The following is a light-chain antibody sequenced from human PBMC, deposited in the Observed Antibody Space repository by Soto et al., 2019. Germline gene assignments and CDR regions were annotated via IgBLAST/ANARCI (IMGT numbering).Light chain of an antibody. CDR1: QSVSSY. CDR2: DAS. CDR3: QQRSNWPLT. V-gene: IGKV3-11*01. Sequence: ETVLTQSPATLSLSPGERATLSCRASQSVSSYLAGYQQKPGQAPRLLIYDASNRATSIPARFSGSGSGTDFTLTISSLEPADFAVYYCQQRSNWPLTFGGGTKVDIK. J-gene: IGKJ4*01.